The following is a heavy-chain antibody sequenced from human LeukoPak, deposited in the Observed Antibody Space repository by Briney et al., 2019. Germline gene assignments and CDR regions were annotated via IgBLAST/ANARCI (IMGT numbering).Heavy chain of an antibody. V-gene: IGHV2-5*02. D-gene: IGHD6-19*01. CDR3: AHRQRYSSGWYPWDY. J-gene: IGHJ4*02. Sequence: SGPTLVKPTQTLTLTCTFSGFSLSTSGVSVGWIRQPPGKALEWLALIYWDDDKRYSPSLKSRLTITKDTSKNRVVLTMTNMDPVDTATYYCAHRQRYSSGWYPWDYWGQGTLVTVSS. CDR2: IYWDDDK. CDR1: GFSLSTSGVS.